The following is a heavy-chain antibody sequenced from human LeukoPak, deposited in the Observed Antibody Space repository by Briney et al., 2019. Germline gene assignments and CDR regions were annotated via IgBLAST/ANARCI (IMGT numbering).Heavy chain of an antibody. CDR2: MNPSGST. J-gene: IGHJ6*03. CDR3: ARGRQDVTMIVVVMTAVSYYLDV. D-gene: IGHD3-22*01. V-gene: IGHV4-34*01. CDR1: GGSFSGYY. Sequence: PSETLSLTCAVYGGSFSGYYWTWIRRTPGKGLEWIGEMNPSGSTNYNPSLKSRVTISVDTSKNQFSLKLSSVTAADTAVYYCARGRQDVTMIVVVMTAVSYYLDVWGKGTTVTVS.